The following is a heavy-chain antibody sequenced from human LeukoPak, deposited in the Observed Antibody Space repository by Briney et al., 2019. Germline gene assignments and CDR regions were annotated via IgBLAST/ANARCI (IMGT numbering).Heavy chain of an antibody. V-gene: IGHV4-59*01. D-gene: IGHD6-19*01. Sequence: SETLSLTCTVSSGSINGYYWSWLRQPPGKGLEWVGYISYSGSTNYNPSLKSRVTISVDTSKNQFSLKLSSVTAADTAIYYCARDGRAGSLFAYWGQGALVTVSS. CDR1: SGSINGYY. CDR3: ARDGRAGSLFAY. CDR2: ISYSGST. J-gene: IGHJ4*02.